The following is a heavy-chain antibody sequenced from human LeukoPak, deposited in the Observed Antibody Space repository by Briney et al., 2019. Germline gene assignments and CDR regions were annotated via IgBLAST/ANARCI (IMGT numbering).Heavy chain of an antibody. Sequence: GASVKVSCKASGYTFTSYGISWVRQAPGQGLEWMGWISAYNGNTNYVQNLQGRVTMTTDTSTSTVYMELRSLRSDDTAVYYCARVKGNIVIVPAALSADAFDIWGQGTMVIVSS. D-gene: IGHD2-2*01. J-gene: IGHJ3*02. CDR3: ARVKGNIVIVPAALSADAFDI. V-gene: IGHV1-18*01. CDR2: ISAYNGNT. CDR1: GYTFTSYG.